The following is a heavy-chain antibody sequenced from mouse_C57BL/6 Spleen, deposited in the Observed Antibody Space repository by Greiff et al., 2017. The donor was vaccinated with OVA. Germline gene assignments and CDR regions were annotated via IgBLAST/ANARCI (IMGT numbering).Heavy chain of an antibody. CDR1: GYTFTDYY. Sequence: EVKLQQSGPELVKPGASVKISCKASGYTFTDYYMNWVKQSHGKSLEWIGDINPNNGGTSYNQKFKGKATLTVDKSSSTAYMELRSLTSEDSAVYYCARDYSNDFDYWGQGTTLTVSS. D-gene: IGHD2-5*01. J-gene: IGHJ2*01. CDR2: INPNNGGT. CDR3: ARDYSNDFDY. V-gene: IGHV1-26*01.